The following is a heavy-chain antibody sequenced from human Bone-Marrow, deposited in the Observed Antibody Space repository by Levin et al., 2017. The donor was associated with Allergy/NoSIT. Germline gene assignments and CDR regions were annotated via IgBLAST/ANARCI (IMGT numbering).Heavy chain of an antibody. V-gene: IGHV4-61*09. CDR2: IYNTGST. Sequence: KPSETLSLTCTVSGGSISSRLYYWSWIRQPAGKGLEWIGHIYNTGSTNYNPSLNSRVTISVDTSKNQLSLQLSSVTAADTAVYYCARKLGQVTMVRGVITTLWYFDLWGRGTLVTVSS. D-gene: IGHD3-10*01. CDR3: ARKLGQVTMVRGVITTLWYFDL. CDR1: GGSISSRLYY. J-gene: IGHJ2*01.